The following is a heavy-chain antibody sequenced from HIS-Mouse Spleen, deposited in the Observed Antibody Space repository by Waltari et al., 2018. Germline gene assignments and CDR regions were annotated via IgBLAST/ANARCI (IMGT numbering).Heavy chain of an antibody. D-gene: IGHD7-27*01. CDR3: ASNWGIGAFDI. CDR1: GGSISSSSYY. CDR2: IYYSGST. Sequence: QLQLQESGPGLVKPSETLSLTCTVSGGSISSSSYYWGWIRQPPGKGLEWIGSIYYSGSTYYNPSLKSRVTISVDTSKNQFSLKLSSVTAADTAVYYCASNWGIGAFDIWGQGTMVTVSS. V-gene: IGHV4-39*01. J-gene: IGHJ3*02.